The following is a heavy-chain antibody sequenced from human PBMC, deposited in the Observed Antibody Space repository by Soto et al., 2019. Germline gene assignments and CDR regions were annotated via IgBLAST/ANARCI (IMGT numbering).Heavy chain of an antibody. CDR2: INHSGST. J-gene: IGHJ4*02. CDR1: GGSFSGYY. V-gene: IGHV4-34*01. D-gene: IGHD3-3*01. Sequence: SETLSLTCAVYGGSFSGYYWSWIRQPPGKGLEWIGEINHSGSTNYNPSLKSRVTISVDTSKNQFSLKLSSVTAADTAVYYCARGLTIFGVVINFDYWGQGTLVTVSS. CDR3: ARGLTIFGVVINFDY.